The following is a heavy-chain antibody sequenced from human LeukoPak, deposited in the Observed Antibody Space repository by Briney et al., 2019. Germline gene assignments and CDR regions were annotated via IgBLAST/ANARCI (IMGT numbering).Heavy chain of an antibody. CDR1: GFTVSSNY. V-gene: IGHV3-53*01. J-gene: IGHJ4*02. D-gene: IGHD2-2*01. CDR2: IYSGGST. CDR3: ARGYQLPLNFDY. Sequence: QPGGSLRLSCAASGFTVSSNYMGWVRQAPGKGLEWVSVIYSGGSTYYADSVKGRFTISRDNSKNTLYLQMNSLRAEDTAVYYCARGYQLPLNFDYWGQGTLVTVSS.